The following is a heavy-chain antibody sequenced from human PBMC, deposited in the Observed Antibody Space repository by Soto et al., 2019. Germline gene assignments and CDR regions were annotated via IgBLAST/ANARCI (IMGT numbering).Heavy chain of an antibody. V-gene: IGHV3-53*04. CDR3: AKERGSVWEYWWGDGFDI. D-gene: IGHD2-15*01. Sequence: EVQLVESGGGLVQPGGSLRLSCSVSGFTVSYNYMSWVRQAPGKGLEWVSVIYRGGDTYYADSVKGRFTISRDNSKNTLYLKMDSLRSEDTALYYCAKERGSVWEYWWGDGFDIWGQGTPVTVSS. J-gene: IGHJ3*02. CDR1: GFTVSYNY. CDR2: IYRGGDT.